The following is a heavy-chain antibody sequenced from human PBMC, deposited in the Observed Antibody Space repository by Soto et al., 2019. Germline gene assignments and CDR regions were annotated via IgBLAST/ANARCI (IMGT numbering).Heavy chain of an antibody. V-gene: IGHV3-23*01. D-gene: IGHD2-2*01. CDR1: GFTFSSYA. CDR2: ISGSGGST. J-gene: IGHJ4*02. Sequence: GGSLRLSCAASGFTFSSYAMSWVRQAPGKGLEWVSAISGSGGSTYYADSVKGRFTISRDNSKNTLYLQMNSLRAEDTAVYYCAKPWDIVVVPAAGYWGQGTLVNVSS. CDR3: AKPWDIVVVPAAGY.